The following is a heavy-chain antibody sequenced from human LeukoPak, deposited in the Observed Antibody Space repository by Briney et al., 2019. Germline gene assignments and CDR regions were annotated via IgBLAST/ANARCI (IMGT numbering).Heavy chain of an antibody. CDR3: TSRYDHRDY. CDR2: IRNKANSHTT. CDR1: GFTFSDHY. V-gene: IGHV3-72*01. D-gene: IGHD2-2*01. J-gene: IGHJ4*02. Sequence: GGSLRLSYAASGFTFSDHYMDWVRQAPGKGLEWVGRIRNKANSHTTEYAASVEGRFTISRDDSKNSLYLQMNSLKTEDTAVYYCTSRYDHRDYWGQGTLVTVSS.